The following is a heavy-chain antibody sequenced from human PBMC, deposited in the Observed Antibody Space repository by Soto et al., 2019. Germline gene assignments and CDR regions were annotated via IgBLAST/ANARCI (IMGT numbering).Heavy chain of an antibody. J-gene: IGHJ4*02. Sequence: GGSLRLSCAASGFTFSNAWMNWVRQAPGKGLEWVGRIKTKTDGGTTDYAAPVKGRFTISRDDSKNTLYLQMNSLKTEDTAMYHCTTEAVIIPTAYDYWGQGTLVTVSS. V-gene: IGHV3-15*01. CDR2: IKTKTDGGTT. CDR1: GFTFSNAW. CDR3: TTEAVIIPTAYDY. D-gene: IGHD2-2*01.